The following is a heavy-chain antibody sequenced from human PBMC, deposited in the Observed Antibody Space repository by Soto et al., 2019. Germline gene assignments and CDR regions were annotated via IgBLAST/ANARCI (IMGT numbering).Heavy chain of an antibody. V-gene: IGHV3-23*01. CDR1: GFTFTNYA. Sequence: PGGSLRLSCAASGFTFTNYAMTWVRQAPGQGLEWVSGISGSGTTTHYADSVKGRFTISRDNSEKMLYLQMKSLRAEDTAIYYCAKDRGSSGYDEWFDSWGQGTLVTVSS. D-gene: IGHD5-12*01. CDR3: AKDRGSSGYDEWFDS. J-gene: IGHJ5*01. CDR2: ISGSGTTT.